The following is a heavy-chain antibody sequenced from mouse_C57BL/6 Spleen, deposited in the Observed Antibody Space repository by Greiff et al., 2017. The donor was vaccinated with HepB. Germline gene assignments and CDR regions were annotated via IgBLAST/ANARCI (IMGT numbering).Heavy chain of an antibody. V-gene: IGHV1-69*01. CDR3: ARWGSSILDY. Sequence: QVQLQQPGAELVMPGASVKLSCKASGYTFTSYWMHWVKQRPGQGLEWIGEIDPSDSYTNYNQKFKGKSTLTVHKSSSTAYMQLSSLTSEDSAVYYCARWGSSILDYWGQGTTLTVSS. CDR2: IDPSDSYT. J-gene: IGHJ2*01. D-gene: IGHD1-1*01. CDR1: GYTFTSYW.